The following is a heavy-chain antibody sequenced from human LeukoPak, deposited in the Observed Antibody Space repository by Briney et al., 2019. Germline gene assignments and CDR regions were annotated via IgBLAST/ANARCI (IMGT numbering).Heavy chain of an antibody. V-gene: IGHV1-24*01. D-gene: IGHD3-10*01. J-gene: IGHJ3*02. Sequence: ASVKVSCKVSGYTLTELSMHWVRQAPGKGLEWMGGFDPEDGETIYAQKFQGRVTMTEDTSTDTAYMELSSLRSEDTAVYYCATDLIRFGESSSAFDIWGQGTMVTVSS. CDR2: FDPEDGET. CDR3: ATDLIRFGESSSAFDI. CDR1: GYTLTELS.